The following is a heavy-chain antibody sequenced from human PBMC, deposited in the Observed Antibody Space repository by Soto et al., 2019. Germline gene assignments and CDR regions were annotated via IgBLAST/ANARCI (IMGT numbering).Heavy chain of an antibody. CDR1: GFTFDDYA. V-gene: IGHV3-9*01. D-gene: IGHD6-19*01. CDR3: AKVNSSGWYVAPIFDY. CDR2: ISWNSGSI. Sequence: GGSLRLSCAASGFTFDDYAMHWVRQAPGKGLEWVSGISWNSGSIGYADSVKGRFTISRDNAKNSLYLQMNSLRPEDTALYYCAKVNSSGWYVAPIFDYWGQGTLVTVSS. J-gene: IGHJ4*02.